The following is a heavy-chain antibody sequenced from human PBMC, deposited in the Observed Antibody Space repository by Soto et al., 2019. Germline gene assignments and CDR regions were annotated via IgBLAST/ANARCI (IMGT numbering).Heavy chain of an antibody. CDR1: GYTFTAYG. CDR2: IGTYNGNT. CDR3: GKNKYESSGGFAS. Sequence: QVQLVQSGAEVKKPGASVKVSCKASGYTFTAYGISWVRQAPGRGLEWMGWIGTYNGNTNYAQKVQGRVTMTTDTSTSTARMEPRSLRPDDTAVYYCGKNKYESSGGFASWGQGTLVTVTP. V-gene: IGHV1-18*01. D-gene: IGHD3-22*01. J-gene: IGHJ4*02.